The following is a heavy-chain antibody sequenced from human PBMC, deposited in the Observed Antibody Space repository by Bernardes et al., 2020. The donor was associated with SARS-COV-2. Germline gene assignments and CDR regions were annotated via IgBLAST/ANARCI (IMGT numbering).Heavy chain of an antibody. V-gene: IGHV3-43*01. CDR1: GFTFDDYT. J-gene: IGHJ6*02. CDR2: ISWDGGST. D-gene: IGHD3-10*01. CDR3: AKDIRGDPYYYYYGMDV. Sequence: GGSLRLSCAASGFTFDDYTMHWVRQAPGKGLEWVSLISWDGGSTYYADSVKGRFTISRDNSKNSLYLQMNSLRTEDTALYYCAKDIRGDPYYYYYGMDVWGQGTTVTVSS.